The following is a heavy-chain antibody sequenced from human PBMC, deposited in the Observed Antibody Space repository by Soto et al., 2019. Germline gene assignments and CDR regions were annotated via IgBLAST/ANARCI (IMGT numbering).Heavy chain of an antibody. CDR2: ISSSSSTI. CDR3: ARDESSYYYDSSGYPRWFDP. V-gene: IGHV3-48*02. D-gene: IGHD3-22*01. J-gene: IGHJ5*02. Sequence: GGSLRLSCAASGFTFSSYSMNWVRQALGKGLEWVSYISSSSSTIYYADSVKGRFTISRDNAKNSLYLQMNSLRDEGTAVYYCARDESSYYYDSSGYPRWFDPWGQGTLVTVSS. CDR1: GFTFSSYS.